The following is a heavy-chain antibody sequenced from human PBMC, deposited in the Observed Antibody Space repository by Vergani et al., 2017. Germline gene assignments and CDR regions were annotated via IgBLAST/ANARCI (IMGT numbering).Heavy chain of an antibody. Sequence: QVQLVQSGAEVKKPGASVKVSCKASGYTFTGYYMHWVRQAPGQGLEWMGWINPNSGGTNYAQKFQGWFTMTRDTSISTAYMELSRLRSDDTAVYYCAREVGATNGACAFDIWGQGTMVTVSS. J-gene: IGHJ3*02. D-gene: IGHD1-26*01. CDR3: AREVGATNGACAFDI. V-gene: IGHV1-2*04. CDR1: GYTFTGYY. CDR2: INPNSGGT.